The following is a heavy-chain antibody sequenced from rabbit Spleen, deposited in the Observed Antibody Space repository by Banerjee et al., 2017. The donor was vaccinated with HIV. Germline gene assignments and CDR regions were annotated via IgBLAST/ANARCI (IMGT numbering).Heavy chain of an antibody. CDR2: INVYTGKP. J-gene: IGHJ4*01. CDR3: ARSGYVGGDYTWDL. Sequence: QEQLVESGGGLVKPEGSLTLTCKASGFSFSDRDVMCWVRQAPGKGLQWIACINVYTGKPVYATWAKGRFTCSKTSSTTVTLQLTSLTAADTATYFCARSGYVGGDYTWDLWGPGTLVTVS. V-gene: IGHV1S45*01. D-gene: IGHD1-1*01. CDR1: GFSFSDRDV.